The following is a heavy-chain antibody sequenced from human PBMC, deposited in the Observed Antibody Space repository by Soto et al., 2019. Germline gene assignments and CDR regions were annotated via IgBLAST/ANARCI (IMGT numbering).Heavy chain of an antibody. CDR1: GDSISSSPYY. J-gene: IGHJ5*02. CDR2: IYYSGST. CDR3: ARLPENNWFDP. Sequence: PSETLSLTCTVSGDSISSSPYYWGWIRQPPGKGLEWIGTIYYSGSTYYNPSLKSRVTISIDTSKNQFSLNLISVTAADTAVYYCARLPENNWFDPWGLGTLVTVSS. V-gene: IGHV4-39*01.